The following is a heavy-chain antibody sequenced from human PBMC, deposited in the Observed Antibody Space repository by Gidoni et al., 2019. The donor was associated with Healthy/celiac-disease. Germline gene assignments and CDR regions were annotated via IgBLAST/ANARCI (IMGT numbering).Heavy chain of an antibody. CDR3: ARDWMGSSGPTKPPHFGY. Sequence: QVQLVQSGAEVKKPGASVKVSCKASGSTFTSYGISWVRQAPGQGLEWMGWISAYNGNTNYAQKLQGRVTMTTDTSTSTAYMELRSLRSDDTAVYYCARDWMGSSGPTKPPHFGYWGQGTLVTVSS. CDR1: GSTFTSYG. J-gene: IGHJ4*02. CDR2: ISAYNGNT. V-gene: IGHV1-18*04. D-gene: IGHD6-19*01.